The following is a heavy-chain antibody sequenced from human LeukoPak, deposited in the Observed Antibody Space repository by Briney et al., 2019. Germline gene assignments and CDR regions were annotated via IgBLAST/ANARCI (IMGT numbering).Heavy chain of an antibody. CDR1: GFTFSAYA. D-gene: IGHD6-19*01. J-gene: IGHJ4*02. CDR2: IGSDNKP. Sequence: GGSLRLSCEASGFTFSAYAMTWVRQAPGQGLEWVSSIGSDNKPHYSESVKGRFAISRDNSKSMLFLQLNSLRAEDTALYYCARGKPEAVFDYWGQGTLVTVSS. CDR3: ARGKPEAVFDY. V-gene: IGHV3-23*05.